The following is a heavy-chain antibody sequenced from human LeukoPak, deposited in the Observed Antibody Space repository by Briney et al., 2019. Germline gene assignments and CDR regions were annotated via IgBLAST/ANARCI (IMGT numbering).Heavy chain of an antibody. CDR1: GGSISSYY. D-gene: IGHD3-22*01. CDR2: IYYSGST. V-gene: IGHV4-59*12. CDR3: ARKPIVNSAWYYFDY. Sequence: SESLSLTCTVAGGSISSYYWSWVRQPPGQGLGWVGYIYYSGSTNYNPSLKSRVTISVDTSKNQFSLKLSSVTAADTAVYYCARKPIVNSAWYYFDYWGQGTLVTVSS. J-gene: IGHJ4*02.